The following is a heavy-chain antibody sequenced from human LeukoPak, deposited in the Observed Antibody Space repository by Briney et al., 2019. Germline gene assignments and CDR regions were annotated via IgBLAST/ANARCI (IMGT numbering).Heavy chain of an antibody. CDR2: IYSSGTA. CDR1: GGSISSGNYF. Sequence: PSETLSLTCTVSGGSISSGNYFRDYFWGWIRQPPGKGLEWIGHIYSSGTAFYSPSLQSRVTMSVDASKNRFSLNLNSMTAADTAVYYCATLTWGPSDRPFDCWGQGILVTVSS. J-gene: IGHJ4*02. V-gene: IGHV4-39*01. D-gene: IGHD3-16*01. CDR3: ATLTWGPSDRPFDC.